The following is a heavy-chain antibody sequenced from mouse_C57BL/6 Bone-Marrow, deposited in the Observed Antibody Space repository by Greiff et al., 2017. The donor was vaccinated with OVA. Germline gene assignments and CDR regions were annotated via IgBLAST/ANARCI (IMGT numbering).Heavy chain of an antibody. CDR3: ARETGRFDY. CDR1: GYSITSGYY. CDR2: ISYDGSN. Sequence: ESGPGLVKPSQSLSLTCSVTGYSITSGYYWNWIRQFPGNKLEWMGYISYDGSNNYNPSLKNRISITRDTSKNQFFLKVNSVTTEDTATYYCARETGRFDYWGQGTTLTVSS. D-gene: IGHD3-3*01. J-gene: IGHJ2*01. V-gene: IGHV3-6*01.